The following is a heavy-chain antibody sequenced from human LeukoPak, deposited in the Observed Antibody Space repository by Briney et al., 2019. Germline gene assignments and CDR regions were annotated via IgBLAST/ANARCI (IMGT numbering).Heavy chain of an antibody. CDR2: IYYSGST. CDR1: GYSISSGYY. V-gene: IGHV4-61*01. D-gene: IGHD6-13*01. Sequence: SETLSLTCTVSGYSISSGYYWSWIRQPPGKGLEWIGYIYYSGSTNYNPSLKSRVTISVDTSKNQFSLKLSSVTAADTAVYYCAREGAGYSSSWSENWFDPWGQGTLVTVSS. CDR3: AREGAGYSSSWSENWFDP. J-gene: IGHJ5*02.